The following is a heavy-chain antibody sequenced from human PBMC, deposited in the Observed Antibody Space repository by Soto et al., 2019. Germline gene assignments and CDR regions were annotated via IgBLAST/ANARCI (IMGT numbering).Heavy chain of an antibody. CDR2: MYPGDSST. D-gene: IGHD2-21*02. J-gene: IGHJ3*02. V-gene: IGHV5-51*01. CDR1: GYSLTSYW. CDR3: ARQTVLTYCGCDFYCDRLTCESVIAFDI. Sequence: PGGSPKISRQGPGYSLTSYWIGRVRQMPGNGVEWVGIMYPGDSSTRYSPSFQDQVTTSADKSISTAYPQWSSLKPSDTAMYYCARQTVLTYCGCDFYCDRLTCESVIAFDIWGQGTMVTVSS.